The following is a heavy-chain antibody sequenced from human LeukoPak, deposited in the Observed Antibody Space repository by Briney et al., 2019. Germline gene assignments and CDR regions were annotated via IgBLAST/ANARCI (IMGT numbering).Heavy chain of an antibody. CDR2: IYYSGST. D-gene: IGHD6-19*01. J-gene: IGHJ3*02. CDR3: ARRGPNVRWLVPGRAFDI. Sequence: SETLSLTCTVSGGSISSYYWSWIRQPPGKGLEWIGYIYYSGSTDYNPSLKSRVTISVDTSKSQFSLKLSSVTAADTAVYYCARRGPNVRWLVPGRAFDIWGQGTMVTVSS. CDR1: GGSISSYY. V-gene: IGHV4-59*01.